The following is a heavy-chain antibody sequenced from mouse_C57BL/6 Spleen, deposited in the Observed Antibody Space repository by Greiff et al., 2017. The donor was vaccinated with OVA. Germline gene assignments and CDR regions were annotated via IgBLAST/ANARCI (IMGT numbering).Heavy chain of an antibody. Sequence: VKLVESGAELVRPGASVTLSCKASGYTFTDYEMHWVKQTPVHGLEWIGAIDPETGGTAYNQKFKGKAILTADKSSSTAYMELRSLTSEDSAVYYCTRRSDLYYAMDYWGQGTSVTVSS. J-gene: IGHJ4*01. CDR3: TRRSDLYYAMDY. V-gene: IGHV1-15*01. CDR1: GYTFTDYE. CDR2: IDPETGGT.